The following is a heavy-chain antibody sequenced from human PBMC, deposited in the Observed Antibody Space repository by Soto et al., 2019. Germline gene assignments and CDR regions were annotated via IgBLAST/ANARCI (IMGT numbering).Heavy chain of an antibody. D-gene: IGHD3-10*01. Sequence: GGSLRLSCAASGFTFSNAWMNWVRQAPGKGLEWVGRIKSKTDGGTTDYAAPVKGRFTISRDDSKNTLYLQMNSLKTEDTAVYYCTTASDYYGSAPGDYYYGMDVWGQGTTVTVSS. V-gene: IGHV3-15*07. CDR3: TTASDYYGSAPGDYYYGMDV. J-gene: IGHJ6*02. CDR2: IKSKTDGGTT. CDR1: GFTFSNAW.